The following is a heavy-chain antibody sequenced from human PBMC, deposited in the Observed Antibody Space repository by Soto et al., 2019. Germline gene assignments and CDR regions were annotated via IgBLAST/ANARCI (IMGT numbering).Heavy chain of an antibody. CDR1: GYTFTSYD. Sequence: ASVKVSCKASGYTFTSYDINWVRQATGQGLEWMGWMNPNSGNTGYAQKFQGRVTMTRNTSISTAYMELSSLRSEDTAVYYCARGLMVYAKYYYYGMDVWGQGTTVTVSS. J-gene: IGHJ6*02. CDR3: ARGLMVYAKYYYYGMDV. V-gene: IGHV1-8*01. D-gene: IGHD2-8*01. CDR2: MNPNSGNT.